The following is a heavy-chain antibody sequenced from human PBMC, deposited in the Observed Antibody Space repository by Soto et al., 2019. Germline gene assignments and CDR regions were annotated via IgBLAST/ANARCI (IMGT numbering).Heavy chain of an antibody. Sequence: ASVKVSCKASGGTFSSYAISWVRQAPGQGLEWMGGIIPIFGTANYVHKFQGRVTITADESTSTAYMELSSLRSEDTAVYYCAPHAAAGPTALLDYWGQGTLVTVSS. CDR1: GGTFSSYA. J-gene: IGHJ4*02. CDR3: APHAAAGPTALLDY. D-gene: IGHD6-13*01. CDR2: IIPIFGTA. V-gene: IGHV1-69*13.